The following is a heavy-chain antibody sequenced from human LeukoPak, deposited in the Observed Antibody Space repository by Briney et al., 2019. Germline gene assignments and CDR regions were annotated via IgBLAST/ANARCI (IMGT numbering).Heavy chain of an antibody. J-gene: IGHJ6*03. CDR1: GFTFSSYW. V-gene: IGHV3-7*01. Sequence: GGSLRLSCAASGFTFSSYWMSWVRQAPGKGLEWVANIKQDGSEKYYVDSVKGRFTISRDNAKNSLCLQMNSLRAEDTAVYYCARDLVYHYYYYMDVWGKGTTVTVSS. CDR2: IKQDGSEK. D-gene: IGHD2-15*01. CDR3: ARDLVYHYYYYMDV.